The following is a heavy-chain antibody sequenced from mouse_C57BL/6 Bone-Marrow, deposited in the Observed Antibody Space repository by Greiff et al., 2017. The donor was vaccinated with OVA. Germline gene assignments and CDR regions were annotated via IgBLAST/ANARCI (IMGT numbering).Heavy chain of an antibody. D-gene: IGHD1-1*01. Sequence: QVQLKESGAELVRPGTSVKMSCKASGYTFTNYWIGWAKQRPGHGLEWIGDIYPGGGYTNYNEKFKGKATLTADKSSSTAYMQFSSLTSEDSAIYYCARFTTFNWYFDVWGTGTTVTVSS. CDR1: GYTFTNYW. CDR2: IYPGGGYT. J-gene: IGHJ1*03. V-gene: IGHV1-63*01. CDR3: ARFTTFNWYFDV.